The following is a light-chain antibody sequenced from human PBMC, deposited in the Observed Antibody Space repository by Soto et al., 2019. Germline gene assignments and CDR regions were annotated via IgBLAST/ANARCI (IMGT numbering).Light chain of an antibody. CDR1: QSFSSSY. Sequence: DIVLTQSPGPLSLSPGERATLSCRASQSFSSSYLAWYKQKPGQAPRFLIYGASSRATGIPDRFSGSGSGTDFTLTISRLEPEDFAVYYCQQYGSSVTFDQGTRLAIK. CDR2: GAS. CDR3: QQYGSSVT. V-gene: IGKV3-20*01. J-gene: IGKJ5*01.